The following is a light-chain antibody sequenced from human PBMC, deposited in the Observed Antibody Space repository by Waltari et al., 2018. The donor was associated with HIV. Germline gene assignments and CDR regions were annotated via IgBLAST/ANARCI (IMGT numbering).Light chain of an antibody. CDR2: EVS. J-gene: IGLJ1*01. CDR3: SSYAGSRDV. CDR1: RSDVGGYTY. Sequence: QSALTQPPSASGSPGQSVTISCTGTRSDVGGYTYVSWYQQHPGKAPKLMIYEVSKRPSGVPDRFFGSKSGNTASLTVSGLQAEDEADYYCSSYAGSRDVFGTGTKVTVL. V-gene: IGLV2-8*01.